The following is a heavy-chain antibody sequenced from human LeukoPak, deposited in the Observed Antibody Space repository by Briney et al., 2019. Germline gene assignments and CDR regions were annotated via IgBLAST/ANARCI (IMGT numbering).Heavy chain of an antibody. CDR3: AGDWERRRYFDL. Sequence: SQTLSLTCTVSGGSISSGGYYWSWIRQHPGKGLEWIGYIYYSGSTYYNPSLKSRVTISVDTSKNQFSLKLSSVTAADTAVYYCAGDWERRRYFDLWGRGTLVTVSS. J-gene: IGHJ2*01. CDR2: IYYSGST. D-gene: IGHD1-1*01. V-gene: IGHV4-31*03. CDR1: GGSISSGGYY.